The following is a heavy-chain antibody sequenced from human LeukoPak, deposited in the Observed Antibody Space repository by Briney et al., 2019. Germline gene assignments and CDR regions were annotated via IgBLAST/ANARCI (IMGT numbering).Heavy chain of an antibody. CDR2: MNPNSGNT. V-gene: IGHV1-8*01. J-gene: IGHJ4*02. CDR3: AREALGYCSSTSCYRGPTISHVGDY. Sequence: ASVKVSCKASGYTFTSYDINWVRQATGQGLEWMGWMNPNSGNTGYAQKFQGRVTMTRNTSISTAYMELSSLRSEDTAVYYCAREALGYCSSTSCYRGPTISHVGDYWGQGTLVTVSS. CDR1: GYTFTSYD. D-gene: IGHD2-2*02.